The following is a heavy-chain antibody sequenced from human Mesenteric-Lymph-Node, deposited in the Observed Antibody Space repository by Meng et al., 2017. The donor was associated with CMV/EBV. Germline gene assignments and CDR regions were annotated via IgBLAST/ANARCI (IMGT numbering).Heavy chain of an antibody. J-gene: IGHJ4*02. CDR2: IDPNSGVT. Sequence: ASVKVSCKASGYTITDYFLNWVRQAPGQGLEWMGWIDPNSGVTTYAQNFRGRVTMTKDTSITTAYMELSRLRSDDTAVYYCARDSDPDDCSSTSCYSVPLFVWGQGTLVTVSS. CDR1: GYTITDYF. D-gene: IGHD2-2*02. V-gene: IGHV1-2*02. CDR3: ARDSDPDDCSSTSCYSVPLFV.